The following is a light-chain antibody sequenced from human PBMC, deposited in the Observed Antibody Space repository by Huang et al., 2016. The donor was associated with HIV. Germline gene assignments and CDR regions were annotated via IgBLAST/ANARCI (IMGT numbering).Light chain of an antibody. J-gene: IGKJ5*01. Sequence: ETVLTQSPATQSLSPGERATLSCRASQSVNSYLAWYQQKPGQTPRLLIYDASNRATGIPARFSGSGSGTDFTLTISSLEPEDFAVYYCQQRKYWPPITFGQGTRLEIK. CDR2: DAS. CDR3: QQRKYWPPIT. V-gene: IGKV3-11*01. CDR1: QSVNSY.